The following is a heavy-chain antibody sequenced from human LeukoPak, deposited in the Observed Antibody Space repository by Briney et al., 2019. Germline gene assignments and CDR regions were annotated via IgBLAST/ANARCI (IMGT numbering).Heavy chain of an antibody. CDR2: MNPNSGNT. D-gene: IGHD6-13*01. CDR3: ARVGSSWHYYYYYMDV. J-gene: IGHJ6*03. CDR1: GYTFTSYD. Sequence: ASVKVSXKASGYTFTSYDINWVRQATGQGLEWMGWMNPNSGNTGYAQKFQGRVTITRNTSISTAYMELSSLRSEDTAVYYCARVGSSWHYYYYYMDVWGKGTTVTVSS. V-gene: IGHV1-8*03.